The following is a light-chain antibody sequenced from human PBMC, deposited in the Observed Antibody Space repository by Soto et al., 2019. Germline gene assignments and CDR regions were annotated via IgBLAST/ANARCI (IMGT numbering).Light chain of an antibody. V-gene: IGKV1-5*01. CDR3: QQYQSYSRT. CDR2: DAS. Sequence: DIQMTQSPSTLSASLGDRVTITCRASQSISSWLAWYQQKPGKAPKLLIYDASSLESGVPSRFSGSGSGTEFTLTISSLKPDDFATYYCQQYQSYSRTFGQGTKVDIK. J-gene: IGKJ1*01. CDR1: QSISSW.